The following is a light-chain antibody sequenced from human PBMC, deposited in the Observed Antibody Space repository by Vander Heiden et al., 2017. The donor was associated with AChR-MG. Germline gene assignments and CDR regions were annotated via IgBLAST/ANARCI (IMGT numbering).Light chain of an antibody. CDR1: QSVADNY. J-gene: IGKJ2*01. CDR3: QQDGRSPQT. V-gene: IGKV3-20*01. Sequence: EIVLTQSPGTLSLSPGERATLSCRASQSVADNYLAWYQQKPGQAPRLLIYGASSRATGIPDRFSGSGSGTDFTLTISRLEPEDFAVYYCQQDGRSPQTFGQGTKLEIK. CDR2: GAS.